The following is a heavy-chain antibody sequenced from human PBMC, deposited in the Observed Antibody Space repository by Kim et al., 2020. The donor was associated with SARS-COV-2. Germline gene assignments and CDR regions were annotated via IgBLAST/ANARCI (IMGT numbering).Heavy chain of an antibody. CDR2: IYYSGST. J-gene: IGHJ5*02. Sequence: SETLSLTCTVSGGSISSSSYYWGWIRQPPGKGLEWIGSIYYSGSTYYNPSLKSRVTISVDTSKNQFSLKLSSVTAADTAVYYCAREPPGMAGTHWFDPWGQGTLVTVSS. CDR1: GGSISSSSYY. D-gene: IGHD6-19*01. CDR3: AREPPGMAGTHWFDP. V-gene: IGHV4-39*07.